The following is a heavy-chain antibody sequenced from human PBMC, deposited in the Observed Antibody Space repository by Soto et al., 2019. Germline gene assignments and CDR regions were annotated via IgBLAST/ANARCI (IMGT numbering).Heavy chain of an antibody. CDR2: TYYRSKWYN. Sequence: SQTLSLTFAISGASVSSRSAAWNLIRQSPSRGLEWLGRTYYRSKWYNDYAVSVKSRITINPDTSKNQFSLHLNSVTPEDTAVYYCGTFLSTTSPDVWGEGTTVTVSS. J-gene: IGHJ6*04. V-gene: IGHV6-1*01. CDR1: GASVSSRSAA. CDR3: GTFLSTTSPDV. D-gene: IGHD2-2*01.